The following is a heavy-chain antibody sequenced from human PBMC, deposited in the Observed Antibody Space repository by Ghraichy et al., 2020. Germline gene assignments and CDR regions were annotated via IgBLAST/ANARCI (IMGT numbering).Heavy chain of an antibody. CDR3: ARAGIAVAGTD. D-gene: IGHD6-19*01. CDR1: GGSISSYY. V-gene: IGHV4-4*07. J-gene: IGHJ4*02. CDR2: IYTSWST. Sequence: SETLSLTCTVSGGSISSYYWSWIRQPAAKGLEWIGRIYTSWSTNYNPSLKSRVTMSVDTSKNQFSLKLSSVTAADTAVYYCARAGIAVAGTDWGQGTLVTVSS.